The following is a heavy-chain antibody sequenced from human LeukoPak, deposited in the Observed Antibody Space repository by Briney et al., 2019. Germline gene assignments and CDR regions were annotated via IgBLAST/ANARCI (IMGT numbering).Heavy chain of an antibody. CDR2: MNPNSGNT. CDR1: GYTFTIYD. D-gene: IGHD3-22*01. Sequence: GASVKVSCKASGYTFTIYDINWVRQATGQGLEWMGWMNPNSGNTGYAQKFQGRVTITRNTSISTAYMELSSLRSEDTAVYYCARGLGLAYYYDSSDAFDIWGQGTMVTVSS. V-gene: IGHV1-8*03. CDR3: ARGLGLAYYYDSSDAFDI. J-gene: IGHJ3*02.